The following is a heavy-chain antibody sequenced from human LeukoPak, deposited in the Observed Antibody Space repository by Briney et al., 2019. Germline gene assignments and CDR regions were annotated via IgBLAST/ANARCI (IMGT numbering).Heavy chain of an antibody. D-gene: IGHD2-2*01. V-gene: IGHV4-39*07. CDR2: IYYSGST. Sequence: SETLSLTCTVSGDSISSNAYYWGWIRQPPGKGLEWIGTIYYSGSTYYKSSLKSRVTISVDASTNQFSLRLNSLTAADTAVYYCARKIFYCSRTSCPYYVDFWGQGTLVTVS. J-gene: IGHJ4*02. CDR1: GDSISSNAYY. CDR3: ARKIFYCSRTSCPYYVDF.